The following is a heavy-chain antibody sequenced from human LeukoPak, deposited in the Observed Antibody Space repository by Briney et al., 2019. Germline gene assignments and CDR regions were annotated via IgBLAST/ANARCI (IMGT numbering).Heavy chain of an antibody. Sequence: ASVKVSCKASGYTFTGYYMHWVRQAPGQGLEWMGWINPNSGGTNYAQKFQGRVTMTRDTSISTAYMELSRLRSDDTAVYYGAATYYYGSGSDPFYYWVQGTLVTVSS. D-gene: IGHD3-10*01. CDR2: INPNSGGT. CDR3: AATYYYGSGSDPFYY. CDR1: GYTFTGYY. V-gene: IGHV1-2*02. J-gene: IGHJ4*02.